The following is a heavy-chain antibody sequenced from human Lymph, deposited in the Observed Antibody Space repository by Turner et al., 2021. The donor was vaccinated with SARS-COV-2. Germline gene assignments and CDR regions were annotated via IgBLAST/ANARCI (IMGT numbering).Heavy chain of an antibody. CDR3: AKGHGILTGYIDY. J-gene: IGHJ4*02. D-gene: IGHD3-9*01. CDR2: ISVSGGST. V-gene: IGHV3-23*01. CDR1: GSTFSSYA. Sequence: EVQLLESGGGLVQPGGSLRLSCAASGSTFSSYAMSWVRQAPGKGREWVSAISVSGGSTYYADSVKCRFTISRDNSKNTLYLQMNSLRAEDTAVYYCAKGHGILTGYIDYWGQGTLVTVSS.